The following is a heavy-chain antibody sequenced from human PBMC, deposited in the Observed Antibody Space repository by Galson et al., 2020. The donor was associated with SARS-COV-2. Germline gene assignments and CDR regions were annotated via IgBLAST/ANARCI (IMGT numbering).Heavy chain of an antibody. Sequence: QSRRRLKISCAASGFTFSSYAMHWVRQAPGKGLEWVAVISYDGSNKYYADSVKGRFTISRDNSKNTLYLQMNSLRAEDTAVYYCAADSNYGYYY. D-gene: IGHD4-4*01. CDR1: GFTFSSYA. CDR3: AADSNYGYYY. CDR2: ISYDGSNK. J-gene: IGHJ6*01. V-gene: IGHV3-30-3*01.